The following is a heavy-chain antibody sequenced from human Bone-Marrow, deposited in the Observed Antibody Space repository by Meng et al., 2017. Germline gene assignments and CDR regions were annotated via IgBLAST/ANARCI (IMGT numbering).Heavy chain of an antibody. CDR2: IYYSGST. Sequence: QLQLQESGPGLVKPSQTLSLTCPVSGGSIRSGDYYWSWIRQPPGKGLEWIGYIYYSGSTYYNPSLKSRVTISVDTSKNQFSLKLSSVTAADTAVYYCARRLETHCSSTSCYVGGPYWYFDLWGRGTLVTVSS. D-gene: IGHD2-2*01. J-gene: IGHJ2*01. CDR3: ARRLETHCSSTSCYVGGPYWYFDL. CDR1: GGSIRSGDYY. V-gene: IGHV4-30-4*01.